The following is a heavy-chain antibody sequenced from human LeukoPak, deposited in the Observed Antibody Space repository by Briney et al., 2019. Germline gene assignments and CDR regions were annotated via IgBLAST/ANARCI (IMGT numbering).Heavy chain of an antibody. CDR3: ARDYGPHYYYCGMDV. Sequence: PGGSLRLSCAASGFTFSTYTMYWVRHPPGKRLEWVSIIGSSGGGIHYADSVKGRFTISRDNSKSTLYLQMNSLRADDTAVYYCARDYGPHYYYCGMDVWGQGTTVTVSS. CDR1: GFTFSTYT. D-gene: IGHD3-16*01. J-gene: IGHJ6*02. CDR2: IGSSGGGI. V-gene: IGHV3-23*01.